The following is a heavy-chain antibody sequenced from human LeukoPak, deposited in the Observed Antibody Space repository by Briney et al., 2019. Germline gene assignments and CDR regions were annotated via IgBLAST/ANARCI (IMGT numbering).Heavy chain of an antibody. J-gene: IGHJ3*02. V-gene: IGHV3-30-3*01. D-gene: IGHD5-24*01. CDR1: GFSFSSYA. Sequence: PGGSLRLSCAASGFSFSSYAMHWVRQAPGKGLEWVAVILDDGSNKYYADSVKGRFTISRDNSKNTLYLQMNSLRAEDTAVYYCARGMDGYGPDAFDIWGQGTMVTVSS. CDR2: ILDDGSNK. CDR3: ARGMDGYGPDAFDI.